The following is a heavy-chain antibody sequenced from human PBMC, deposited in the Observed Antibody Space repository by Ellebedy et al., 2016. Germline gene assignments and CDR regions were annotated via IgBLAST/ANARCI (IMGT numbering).Heavy chain of an antibody. CDR1: GYTFTTFS. D-gene: IGHD2-2*01. Sequence: ASVKVSCXASGYTFTTFSITWVRQVPGQGLEWMGFVNTFSGNTKFAQKFQGRVTISADESTSTAYMELRSLGSEDTAVYYCARAYQLLLPWFETWGQGTLVTVSS. CDR2: VNTFSGNT. J-gene: IGHJ5*02. CDR3: ARAYQLLLPWFET. V-gene: IGHV1-18*04.